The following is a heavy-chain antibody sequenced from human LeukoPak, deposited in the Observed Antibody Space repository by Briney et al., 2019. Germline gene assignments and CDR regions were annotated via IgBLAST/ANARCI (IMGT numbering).Heavy chain of an antibody. Sequence: GGSLRLSCAASRFTFSSYGMHWVRHAPGKGREWVAVISYDGSIKYYADSVKGRFTISRDNSKNTLYLQMNSLRTEDTAVYYCAKDPFDYSNCRHTAGFDYWGQGTLVTVSS. CDR2: ISYDGSIK. D-gene: IGHD4-11*01. CDR3: AKDPFDYSNCRHTAGFDY. CDR1: RFTFSSYG. V-gene: IGHV3-30*18. J-gene: IGHJ4*02.